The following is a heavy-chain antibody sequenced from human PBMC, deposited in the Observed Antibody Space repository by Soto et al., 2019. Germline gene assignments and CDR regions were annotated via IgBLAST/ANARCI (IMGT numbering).Heavy chain of an antibody. Sequence: ASVKVSCKASGYTFTGYGISWVRQAPGQGLEWMGWISAYNGNTNYAQKLQGRVTMTTDTSTSTAYMELRSLRSDDTAVYYCARDCSSTSCYAYYYGMDVWGQGTTVTVSS. V-gene: IGHV1-18*01. CDR2: ISAYNGNT. CDR1: GYTFTGYG. J-gene: IGHJ6*02. D-gene: IGHD2-2*01. CDR3: ARDCSSTSCYAYYYGMDV.